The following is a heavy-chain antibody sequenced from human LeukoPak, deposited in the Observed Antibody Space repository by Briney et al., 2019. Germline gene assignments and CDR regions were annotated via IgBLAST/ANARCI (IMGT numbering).Heavy chain of an antibody. D-gene: IGHD6-19*01. Sequence: GGSLRLSCAASGFTFSSYSMTWVRQAPGKGLEWVSSISSSSSYIYYADSVKGRFIISRDNAKNSLYLQMNSLRAEDTAVYYCARVGVAVAGTGVDYWGQGTLVTVSS. V-gene: IGHV3-21*01. CDR3: ARVGVAVAGTGVDY. J-gene: IGHJ4*02. CDR2: ISSSSSYI. CDR1: GFTFSSYS.